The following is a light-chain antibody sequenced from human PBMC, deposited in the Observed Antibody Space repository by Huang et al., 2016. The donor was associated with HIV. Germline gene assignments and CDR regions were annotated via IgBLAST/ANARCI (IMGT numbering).Light chain of an antibody. CDR2: DAY. J-gene: IGKJ4*01. V-gene: IGKV1D-13*01. Sequence: AIQLTQSPSFLSASVGDRVTITCRASQDITDALAGYQQKPGKPPKVLIYDAYSLESGVPSTFSGSGSGADFTLTISSLQHEDFATYYCQQFKKYPLPFGGGTKVEVK. CDR1: QDITDA. CDR3: QQFKKYPLP.